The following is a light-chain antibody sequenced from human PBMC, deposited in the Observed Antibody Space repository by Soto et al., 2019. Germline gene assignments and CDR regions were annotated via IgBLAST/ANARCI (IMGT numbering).Light chain of an antibody. CDR1: QSVSSTY. CDR3: QQYGGSPRYT. CDR2: STS. V-gene: IGKV3-20*01. J-gene: IGKJ2*01. Sequence: EIVLTQSPGTLSLSPGERATLSCRASQSVSSTYLAWYQQRPGQAPRLLIYSTSSRATGIPDRFSGSGSGIDFTHTISRLEPEDFAVSYCQQYGGSPRYTFGQGTKLEIK.